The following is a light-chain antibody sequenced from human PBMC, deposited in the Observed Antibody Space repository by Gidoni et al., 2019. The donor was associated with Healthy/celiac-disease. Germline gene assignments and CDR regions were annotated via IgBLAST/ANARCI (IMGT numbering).Light chain of an antibody. CDR3: QQYNSYSLSYT. CDR2: DAS. V-gene: IGKV1-5*01. J-gene: IGKJ2*01. Sequence: GDRVTITCRASQSISSWLAWYQQKPGKAPKLLIYDASSLESGVPSRFSGSGSGTEFTLTISSLQPDDFATYYCQQYNSYSLSYTFXQXTKLEIK. CDR1: QSISSW.